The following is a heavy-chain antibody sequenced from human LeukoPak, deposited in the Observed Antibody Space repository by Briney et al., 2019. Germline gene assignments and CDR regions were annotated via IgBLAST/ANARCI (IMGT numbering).Heavy chain of an antibody. CDR1: GGSISSSNW. CDR3: AGHNDYGEPLIGAFDI. CDR2: IYHSGGT. D-gene: IGHD4-17*01. J-gene: IGHJ3*02. V-gene: IGHV4-4*02. Sequence: SGTLSLTCAVSGGSISSSNWWSWVRQPPGKGLEWIGEIYHSGGTNYNPSLKSRVTISVDKSKNQFSLKLSSVTAADTAVYYCAGHNDYGEPLIGAFDIWGQGTMVTVSS.